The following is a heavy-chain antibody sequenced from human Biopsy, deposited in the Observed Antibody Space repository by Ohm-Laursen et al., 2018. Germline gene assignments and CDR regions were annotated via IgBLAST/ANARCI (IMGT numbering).Heavy chain of an antibody. J-gene: IGHJ3*02. Sequence: SVKVSCKASAYTLTDYYLHWVRQAPGQGLEWMGWINPDSGGTNYAQKFQGRVTMTRDASISTVQMELSSLRSDDTAVYYCARVGFSSTWPPDRHDAFDIWGQGTMVTVSS. V-gene: IGHV1-2*02. CDR1: AYTLTDYY. CDR2: INPDSGGT. D-gene: IGHD6-13*01. CDR3: ARVGFSSTWPPDRHDAFDI.